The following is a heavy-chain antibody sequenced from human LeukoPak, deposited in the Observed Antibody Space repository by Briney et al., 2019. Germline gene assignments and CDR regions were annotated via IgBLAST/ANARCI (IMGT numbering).Heavy chain of an antibody. CDR2: MNPNSGNT. D-gene: IGHD4-17*01. CDR1: GYTFTSYD. V-gene: IGHV1-8*01. CDR3: ATIPISTVTDDY. J-gene: IGHJ4*02. Sequence: ASVKVSCKASGYTFTSYDINWVRQGTGQGLEWMGWMNPNSGNTGYAQKFQGRVTMTEDTSTDTAYMELSSLRSEDTAVYYCATIPISTVTDDYWGQGTLVTVSS.